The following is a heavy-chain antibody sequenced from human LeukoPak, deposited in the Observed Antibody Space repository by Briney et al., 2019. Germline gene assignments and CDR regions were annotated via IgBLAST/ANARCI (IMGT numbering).Heavy chain of an antibody. CDR1: GFTFSNYW. V-gene: IGHV3-74*01. CDR3: ARGGSYGDY. CDR2: VNPDGSSI. D-gene: IGHD3-16*01. Sequence: PGGSLRLSCAASGFTFSNYWMHWVRQVPEKGLVWVSRVNPDGSSIAYANSVKGRFASSRDNAKNTLYLQMNRLRVEDTAVYYCARGGSYGDYWGQGVLVTVSS. J-gene: IGHJ4*02.